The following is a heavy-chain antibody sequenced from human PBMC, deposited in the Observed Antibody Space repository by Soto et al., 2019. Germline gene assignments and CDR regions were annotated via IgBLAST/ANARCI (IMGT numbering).Heavy chain of an antibody. V-gene: IGHV1-69*13. J-gene: IGHJ4*02. CDR1: GGTFSSYA. Sequence: SVKVSCKASGGTFSSYAISWVRQAPGQGLEWMGGIIPIFGTANYAQKFQGRVTITADESTSTAYMELSSLRSEDTAVYYCARGILRDYSNQYYFYYWRQGTLVTVSS. CDR2: IIPIFGTA. CDR3: ARGILRDYSNQYYFYY. D-gene: IGHD4-4*01.